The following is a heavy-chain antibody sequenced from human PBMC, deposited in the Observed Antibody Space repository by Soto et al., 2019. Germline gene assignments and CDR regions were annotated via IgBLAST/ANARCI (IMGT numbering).Heavy chain of an antibody. CDR1: GYTFTGYY. Sequence: ASVKVSCKASGYTFTGYYMHWVRQAPGQGPEWMGWINPNSGGTNYAQKFQGWVTMTRDTSISTACMELSRLRSDDTAVYYCARDSRGMITFGGVIVIPLFDLDYWGQGTLVTVSS. CDR2: INPNSGGT. J-gene: IGHJ4*02. V-gene: IGHV1-2*04. CDR3: ARDSRGMITFGGVIVIPLFDLDY. D-gene: IGHD3-16*02.